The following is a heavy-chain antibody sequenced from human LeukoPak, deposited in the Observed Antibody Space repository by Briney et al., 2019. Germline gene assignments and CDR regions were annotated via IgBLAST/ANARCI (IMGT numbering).Heavy chain of an antibody. CDR2: IYYSGST. Sequence: SETLSLICTVSGGSISSHYWSWIRQPPGKGLEWIGYIYYSGSTNYNPSLKSRVTISVDTSKNQFSLKLSSVAAADTAVYYCARGEGGALRRLDYWGQGTLVTVSS. V-gene: IGHV4-59*11. J-gene: IGHJ4*02. D-gene: IGHD4-17*01. CDR1: GGSISSHY. CDR3: ARGEGGALRRLDY.